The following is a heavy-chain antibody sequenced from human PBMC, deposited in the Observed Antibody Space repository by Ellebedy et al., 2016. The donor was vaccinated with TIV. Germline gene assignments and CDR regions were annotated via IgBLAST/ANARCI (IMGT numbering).Heavy chain of an antibody. J-gene: IGHJ6*02. CDR3: ARYSLGQAPYYYYGMDV. D-gene: IGHD5-18*01. CDR2: ISAYNGNT. CDR1: GYTFNNYD. Sequence: ASVKVSXXASGYTFNNYDVSWVRQAPGQGLEWMGWISAYNGNTNYAHKFLGSVTMTTDTSTNTAYMDLRSLRSDDTAVYYCARYSLGQAPYYYYGMDVWGQGTTVTVSS. V-gene: IGHV1-18*01.